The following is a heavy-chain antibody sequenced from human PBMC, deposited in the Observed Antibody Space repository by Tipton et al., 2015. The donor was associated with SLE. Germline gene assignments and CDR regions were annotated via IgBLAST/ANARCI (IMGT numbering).Heavy chain of an antibody. D-gene: IGHD5-18*01. V-gene: IGHV4-61*09. CDR1: GGSISSGSYY. CDR3: ATWIQLWPYYFDY. J-gene: IGHJ4*02. CDR2: IYTSGST. Sequence: TLSLTCTVSGGSISSGSYYWSWIRQPAGKGLEWIGYIYTSGSTNYNPSLKSRVTISVDTSKNQFSLKLSSVTAADTAVYYCATWIQLWPYYFDYWGQGTLVTVSS.